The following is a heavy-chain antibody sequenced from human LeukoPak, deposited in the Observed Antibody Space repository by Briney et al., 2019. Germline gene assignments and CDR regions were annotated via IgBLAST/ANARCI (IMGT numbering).Heavy chain of an antibody. CDR1: GGTFSSYA. J-gene: IGHJ4*02. V-gene: IGHV1-69*06. Sequence: SVKVSCKASGGTFSSYAISWVRQAPGQGLEWMGGIIPIFGTANYAQKFQGRVTITADKSTSTAYMELSSLRYEDTAVYYCASRSYSSGWYEGNWGQGTLVTVSS. D-gene: IGHD6-19*01. CDR2: IIPIFGTA. CDR3: ASRSYSSGWYEGN.